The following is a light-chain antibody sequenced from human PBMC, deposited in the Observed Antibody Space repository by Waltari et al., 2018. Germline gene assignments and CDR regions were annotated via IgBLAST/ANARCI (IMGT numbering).Light chain of an antibody. J-gene: IGLJ1*01. CDR1: GPNIGSNT. V-gene: IGLV1-44*01. CDR2: GDD. Sequence: QSVLTQPPSASETPGQRLTISCSGSGPNIGSNTVSWYRQFPGTAPSLVMFGDDQRPSGVPGRFAGSKSGTSASLAISGLQPEDEADYYCASWDDFLNGLVFGSGTKVTVL. CDR3: ASWDDFLNGLV.